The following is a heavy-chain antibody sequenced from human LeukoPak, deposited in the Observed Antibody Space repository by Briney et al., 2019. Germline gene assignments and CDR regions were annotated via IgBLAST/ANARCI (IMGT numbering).Heavy chain of an antibody. D-gene: IGHD4-11*01. CDR1: GYTFTGFY. V-gene: IGHV1-2*02. J-gene: IGHJ4*02. CDR2: ITPNSACT. Sequence: GASVKVSCNASGYTFTGFYLHWVRHAPGQGLGWRGWITPNSACTNYAQKFPGRVTMTTDTPISTAYMELNRLRSDDTAVYYWGRWMATVTTPDYWGKGTLVTVSS. CDR3: GRWMATVTTPDY.